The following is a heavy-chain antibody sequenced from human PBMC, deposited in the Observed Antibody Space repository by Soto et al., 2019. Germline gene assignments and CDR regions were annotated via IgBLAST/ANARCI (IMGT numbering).Heavy chain of an antibody. CDR3: AGPWEVVPEANGMDV. Sequence: PGGSLRLSCAASGFTFSSYSMNWVRQAPGKGLEWVSSISSSSSYIYYADSVKGRFTISRDNAKNSLYLQMNSLRAEDTAEHYCAGPWEVVPEANGMDVWGQGTTVTVSS. J-gene: IGHJ6*02. D-gene: IGHD2-2*01. V-gene: IGHV3-21*01. CDR1: GFTFSSYS. CDR2: ISSSSSYI.